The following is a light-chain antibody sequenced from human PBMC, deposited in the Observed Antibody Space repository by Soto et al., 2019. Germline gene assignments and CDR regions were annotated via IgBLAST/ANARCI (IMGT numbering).Light chain of an antibody. CDR3: CSYGGSNLYVM. J-gene: IGLJ3*02. Sequence: QSALTQPASVSRSPGQSITVSCTGSSSDVGSYNFVSWYQQHPGKTPTLMIYEVSKRPSGVSNRFSGSKSGNTASLTISGLQAEDEADYYCSYGGSNLYVMFGGGTKLTVL. CDR1: SSDVGSYNF. V-gene: IGLV2-23*02. CDR2: EVS.